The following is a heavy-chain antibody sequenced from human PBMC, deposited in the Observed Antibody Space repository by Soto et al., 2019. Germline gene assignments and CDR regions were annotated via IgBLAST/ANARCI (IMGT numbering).Heavy chain of an antibody. J-gene: IGHJ6*03. CDR1: GGSIGSYY. V-gene: IGHV4-59*08. Sequence: PSETLSITCTVSGGSIGSYYWSWIRQPPGKGLEWIGYIYYSGSTNYNPSLKSRVTISVDTSKNQFSLKLSSVTAADTAVYYCARLRGGICSSTICDKMDYYYYYMDVWGKGTTVTVSS. CDR3: ARLRGGICSSTICDKMDYYYYYMDV. CDR2: IYYSGST. D-gene: IGHD2-2*01.